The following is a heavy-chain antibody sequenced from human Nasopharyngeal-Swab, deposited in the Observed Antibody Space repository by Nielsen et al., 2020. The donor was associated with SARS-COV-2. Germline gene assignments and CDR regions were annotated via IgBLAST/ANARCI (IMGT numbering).Heavy chain of an antibody. D-gene: IGHD2-15*01. CDR3: ARERRLGYCSGGSCYYAWFDP. CDR2: INTNTGNP. V-gene: IGHV7-4-1*02. CDR1: GYTFTSYA. Sequence: ASVKVSCKASGYTFTSYAMNWVRQAPGQGLEWMGWINTNTGNPTYAQGFTGRFVFSLDTSVCTAYLQISSLKAEDTAVYYCARERRLGYCSGGSCYYAWFDPWGQGTLVTVSS. J-gene: IGHJ5*02.